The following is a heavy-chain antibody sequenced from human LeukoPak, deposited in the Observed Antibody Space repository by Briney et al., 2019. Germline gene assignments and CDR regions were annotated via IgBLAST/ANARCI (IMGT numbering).Heavy chain of an antibody. D-gene: IGHD4-17*01. CDR3: AKDGTHDYRDYGPLYQGGGAFVI. CDR1: GFTLSYYA. J-gene: IGHJ3*02. V-gene: IGHV3-23*01. CDR2: INGRDGST. Sequence: GGSVTLSCVASGFTLSYYAMSWVRQAPGKGLDWVAAINGRDGSTYYADSVKGRFTISSDTSKQTLYLQTNSLRAEHTAVYYCAKDGTHDYRDYGPLYQGGGAFVIWGQGTMVTVSS.